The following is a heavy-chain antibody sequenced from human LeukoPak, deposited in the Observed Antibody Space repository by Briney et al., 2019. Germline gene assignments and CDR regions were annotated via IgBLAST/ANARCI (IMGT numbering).Heavy chain of an antibody. CDR2: IYYSGST. CDR3: ASLPIELDGVADY. D-gene: IGHD3/OR15-3a*01. CDR1: GGSISSSSYY. Sequence: PSETLSLTCTVSGGSISSSSYYWGWIRQPPGKGLEWIGSIYYSGSTYYNPSLKSRVTISVDTSKNQFSLKLSSVTAADTAVYYCASLPIELDGVADYWGQGTLVTVSS. J-gene: IGHJ4*02. V-gene: IGHV4-39*07.